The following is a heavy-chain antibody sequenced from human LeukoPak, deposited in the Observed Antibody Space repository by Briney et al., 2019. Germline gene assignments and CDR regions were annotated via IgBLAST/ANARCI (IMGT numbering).Heavy chain of an antibody. CDR2: IYYSGST. CDR1: GDSFSSYY. V-gene: IGHV4-59*01. J-gene: IGHJ4*02. CDR3: FRQEAEYDILTGKFDY. D-gene: IGHD3-9*01. Sequence: PSETLYLTCAVYGDSFSSYYWSWIRQPPGKGLEWIGYIYYSGSTNYYPSLKSRVTISVDTSKNKFFLKLSSVTAADTAVYFFFRQEAEYDILTGKFDYWGQGTLVTVSS.